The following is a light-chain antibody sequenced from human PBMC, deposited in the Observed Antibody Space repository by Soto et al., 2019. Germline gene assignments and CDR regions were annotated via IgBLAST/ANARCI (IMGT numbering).Light chain of an antibody. CDR3: QQSYSTPRT. CDR2: AAS. Sequence: DIQMTQSPSSLSASVGDRVTITCRASQSISSSRNWYQQKPGQAPKLLIYAASSVQSGVPSRFSGSGSGTECTLTISSLQPEDFATYYCQQSYSTPRTCGQGTKVEIK. V-gene: IGKV1-39*01. J-gene: IGKJ1*01. CDR1: QSISSS.